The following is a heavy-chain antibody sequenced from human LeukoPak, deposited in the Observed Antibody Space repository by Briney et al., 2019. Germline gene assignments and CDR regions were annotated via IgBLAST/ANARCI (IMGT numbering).Heavy chain of an antibody. J-gene: IGHJ4*02. CDR3: ARANSSGWYCLDY. CDR1: GGSISSYY. V-gene: IGHV4-59*01. Sequence: SETLSLTCTVSGGSISSYYWSWIRQPPGKGLEWIGYIYYSGSTNYNPSLKSRVTISVDTSKNQFSLKLSSVTAADTAVYYCARANSSGWYCLDYWGQGTLVTVSS. D-gene: IGHD6-19*01. CDR2: IYYSGST.